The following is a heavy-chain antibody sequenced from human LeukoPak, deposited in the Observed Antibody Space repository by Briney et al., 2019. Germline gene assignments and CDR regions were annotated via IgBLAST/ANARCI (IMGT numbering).Heavy chain of an antibody. CDR1: GFTFSSYA. V-gene: IGHV3-23*01. J-gene: IGHJ4*02. CDR3: AKIYHYDSSGYYYFDY. D-gene: IGHD3-22*01. Sequence: PGGSLRLSCVASGFTFSSYAMSWVRQAPGKGLEWVSTISGSGYNTYYADSVKGRFTISRDNSKNTLYLQMNSLRAEDTAIYFCAKIYHYDSSGYYYFDYWGQGTLVTVSS. CDR2: ISGSGYNT.